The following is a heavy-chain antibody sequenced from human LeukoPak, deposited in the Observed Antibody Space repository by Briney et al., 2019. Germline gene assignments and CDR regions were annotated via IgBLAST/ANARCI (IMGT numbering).Heavy chain of an antibody. V-gene: IGHV3-53*01. Sequence: GGSLRLSCAASGFTVSSNYMSWVRQAPGKRLEWISVIYSGGSTYYADSVKGRFTISRDNSKNTLYLQMNSLRAEDTAVYYCARHPRTYRGPLDYWGQGTLVTVSS. D-gene: IGHD3-16*02. CDR1: GFTVSSNY. CDR3: ARHPRTYRGPLDY. J-gene: IGHJ4*02. CDR2: IYSGGST.